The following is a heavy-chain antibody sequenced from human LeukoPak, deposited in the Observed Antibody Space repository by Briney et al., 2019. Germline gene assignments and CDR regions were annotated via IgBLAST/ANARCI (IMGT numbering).Heavy chain of an antibody. CDR2: IYSGGGT. V-gene: IGHV3-66*01. D-gene: IGHD3-22*01. J-gene: IGHJ3*02. CDR3: ARDLYYDSSGYYPYAAFDI. CDR1: GFTVSSNY. Sequence: GGSLRLSCAASGFTVSSNYMSWVRQAPGKGLEWVSVIYSGGGTCYADSVKGRFTISRGNSKNTMYLQMNSLRAEDKAVYYCARDLYYDSSGYYPYAAFDIWGQGTMVTVSS.